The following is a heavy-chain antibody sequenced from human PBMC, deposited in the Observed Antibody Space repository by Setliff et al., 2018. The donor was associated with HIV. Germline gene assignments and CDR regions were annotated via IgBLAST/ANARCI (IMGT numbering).Heavy chain of an antibody. CDR2: ITYSGSA. J-gene: IGHJ4*02. V-gene: IGHV4-30-4*08. CDR1: GGSISSDDYY. D-gene: IGHD1-26*01. Sequence: SETLSLTCTVSGGSISSDDYYWNWIRQPPGKGLEWIGYITYSGSAYYNPSLKSRVTISIDTSNNQISLKLKSVTAADTAIYFCARGKGGLVGPAEFDYWGPGTLVTSPQ. CDR3: ARGKGGLVGPAEFDY.